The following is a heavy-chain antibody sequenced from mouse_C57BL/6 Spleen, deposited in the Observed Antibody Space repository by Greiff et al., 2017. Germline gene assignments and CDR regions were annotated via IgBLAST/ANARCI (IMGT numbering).Heavy chain of an antibody. Sequence: EVQGVESGGGLVQPGGSLSLSCAASGFTFTDYYMSWVRQPPGKALEWLGFIRNKANGYTTEYSASVKGRFTISRDNSQSILYLQMNALRAEDSATYYCARAITTVVARWYFDVWGTGTTVTVSS. V-gene: IGHV7-3*01. CDR1: GFTFTDYY. J-gene: IGHJ1*03. CDR2: IRNKANGYTT. D-gene: IGHD1-1*01. CDR3: ARAITTVVARWYFDV.